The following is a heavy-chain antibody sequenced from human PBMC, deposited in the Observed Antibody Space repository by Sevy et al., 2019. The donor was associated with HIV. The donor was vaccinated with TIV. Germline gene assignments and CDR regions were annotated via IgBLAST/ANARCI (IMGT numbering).Heavy chain of an antibody. V-gene: IGHV3-23*01. CDR3: ARDDSGYD. CDR2: ISGSGGYT. CDR1: GFTFRGYA. Sequence: GGSLRLSCVASGFTFRGYAMSWVRQAPGKGLEWVSSISGSGGYTYYADSVKGRFTIARDNSRNTLDLQRNSLRAEDTAVYYCARDDSGYDWGRGTLVTVSS. J-gene: IGHJ4*02. D-gene: IGHD5-12*01.